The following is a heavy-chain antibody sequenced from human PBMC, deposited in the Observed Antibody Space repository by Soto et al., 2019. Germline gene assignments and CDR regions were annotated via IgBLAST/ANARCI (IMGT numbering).Heavy chain of an antibody. CDR1: GDCISNGKC. CDR3: ARGERQQQRDY. Sequence: SDPLAPTCAFYGDCISNGKCWSWVRQTPGKGLEWIGEVYHSGNTNYNPSLKSRVIISVDKSKNQFSLKLSSVTDADTAMYYCARGERQQQRDYWGQGTLVTVS. V-gene: IGHV4-4*02. CDR2: VYHSGNT. J-gene: IGHJ4*02. D-gene: IGHD6-13*01.